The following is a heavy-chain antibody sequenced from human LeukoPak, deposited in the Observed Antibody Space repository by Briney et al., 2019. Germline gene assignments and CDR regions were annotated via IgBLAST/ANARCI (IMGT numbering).Heavy chain of an antibody. D-gene: IGHD6-13*01. J-gene: IGHJ4*02. CDR3: ARERRYSSSWYSYSSGWYLDY. CDR1: GFTFSSYA. Sequence: GGSLRLSCAASGFTFSSYAMHWVRQAPGKWLEWVAVISYDGSNKYYADSVKGRFTISRDNSKNTLYLQMNSLRAEDTAVYYCARERRYSSSWYSYSSGWYLDYWGQGTLVTVSS. CDR2: ISYDGSNK. V-gene: IGHV3-30*04.